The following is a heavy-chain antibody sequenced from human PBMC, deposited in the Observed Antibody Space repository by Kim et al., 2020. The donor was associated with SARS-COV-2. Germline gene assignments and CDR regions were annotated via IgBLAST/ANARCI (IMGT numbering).Heavy chain of an antibody. CDR1: GYSFTNNW. V-gene: IGHV5-51*01. D-gene: IGHD2-2*01. J-gene: IGHJ3*02. CDR3: ARHYCSATSCDIDALDI. CDR2: IYAGDSDT. Sequence: GESLKISCKGSGYSFTNNWIGWVRQMPGKGLEWMGIIYAGDSDTRYSPSFQGQVAISVDKSISTAYLHWSSLTASDTAMYYCARHYCSATSCDIDALDIWGQGTMVTVSS.